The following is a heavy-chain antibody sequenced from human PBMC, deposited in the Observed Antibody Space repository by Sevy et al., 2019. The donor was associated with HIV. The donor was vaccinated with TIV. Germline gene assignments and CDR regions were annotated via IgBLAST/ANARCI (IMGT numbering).Heavy chain of an antibody. Sequence: RLSCTTSGFLFSSYEMNWVRQAPGKGLEWVSYISYSGTTIYYSDSVKGRFTISRDNARNSLYLQMSSLRAEDSAVYYCARDLPPSATTVAHFDRWAQGTLVTVSS. D-gene: IGHD4-17*01. CDR1: GFLFSSYE. CDR3: ARDLPPSATTVAHFDR. V-gene: IGHV3-48*03. CDR2: ISYSGTTI. J-gene: IGHJ4*02.